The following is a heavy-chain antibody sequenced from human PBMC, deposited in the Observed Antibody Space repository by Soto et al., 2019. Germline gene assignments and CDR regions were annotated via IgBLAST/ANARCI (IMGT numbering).Heavy chain of an antibody. V-gene: IGHV3-7*01. CDR2: IKQDGSEK. Sequence: PGGSLRLSCAASGFTFSSYWINWVHQAPGKGLEWVANIKQDGSEKYYVDSVKGRFTISRDSAENSVYLQMHSLRAEDTAVYYCAASPDYGPQFDFWGQGSLVTVSS. CDR3: AASPDYGPQFDF. J-gene: IGHJ4*02. D-gene: IGHD4-17*01. CDR1: GFTFSSYW.